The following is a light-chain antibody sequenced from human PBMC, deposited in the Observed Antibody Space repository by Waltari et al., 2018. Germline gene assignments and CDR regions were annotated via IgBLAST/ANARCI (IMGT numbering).Light chain of an antibody. CDR2: GAS. CDR1: ETIRSN. V-gene: IGKV3-15*01. Sequence: EIVMTQSPATLSVSPGERATLSCRASETIRSNLAWYQQKLGQAPRLLVYGASTRATGIPARFSGSGSGPEFTLTISSLQSEDVGVYYCQQYNDWPLTFGGGTKVEIK. J-gene: IGKJ4*01. CDR3: QQYNDWPLT.